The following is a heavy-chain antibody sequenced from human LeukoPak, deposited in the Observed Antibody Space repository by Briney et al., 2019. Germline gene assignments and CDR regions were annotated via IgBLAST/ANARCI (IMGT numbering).Heavy chain of an antibody. Sequence: GGSLRLSCAASGFTFSSYAMSWVRQAPGKGLEWVSAISGSGGSTYYADSVKGRFTISIDNSKNTLCLQMNSLRAEDTAVYYCAKDAPQNWNYDSNWFGPWGQGTLVTVSS. CDR2: ISGSGGST. J-gene: IGHJ5*02. CDR1: GFTFSSYA. D-gene: IGHD1-7*01. CDR3: AKDAPQNWNYDSNWFGP. V-gene: IGHV3-23*01.